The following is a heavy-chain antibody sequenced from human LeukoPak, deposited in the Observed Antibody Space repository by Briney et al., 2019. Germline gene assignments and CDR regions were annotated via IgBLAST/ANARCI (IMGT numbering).Heavy chain of an antibody. CDR2: ISSSGSTI. V-gene: IGHV3-11*04. D-gene: IGHD2-2*01. Sequence: PGGSLRLSCAASGFTFSDYYMSWIRQAPGKGLEWVSYISSSGSTIYYADSVKGRFTISRDNAKNSLYLQMNSLRAEDTAVYYCGRDGLGCSSTSCPSPFDYWGQGTLVTVSS. J-gene: IGHJ4*02. CDR1: GFTFSDYY. CDR3: GRDGLGCSSTSCPSPFDY.